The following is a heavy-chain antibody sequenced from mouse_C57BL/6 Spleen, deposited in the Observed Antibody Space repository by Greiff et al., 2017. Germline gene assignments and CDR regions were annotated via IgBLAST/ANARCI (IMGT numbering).Heavy chain of an antibody. CDR2: LNPTHGGT. D-gene: IGHD2-5*01. J-gene: IGHJ4*01. Sequence: VQLQQPGPELVKPGASVKISCKASGYTFTDYYMNWVKQSHGQSLEWIGDLNPTHGGTSSKQKFKGKATLTVAKSSSTAYMELRSLSSDNSAVYYCASPYRNSYAMDYWGQGTSVTVAS. V-gene: IGHV1-26*01. CDR3: ASPYRNSYAMDY. CDR1: GYTFTDYY.